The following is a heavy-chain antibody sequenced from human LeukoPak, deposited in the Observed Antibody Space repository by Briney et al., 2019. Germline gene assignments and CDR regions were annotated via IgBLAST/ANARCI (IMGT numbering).Heavy chain of an antibody. CDR1: GSTFSNYG. V-gene: IGHV3-30*18. Sequence: GGSLRLSCVASGSTFSNYGMHWVRQAPGKGLKWVAVISYDGSNKYYADSVKGRFTISRDNSKNTLYLQMNSLRAEDTVVYYCTKGVLGGTQSVSAGLDSWGQGTLVTVSS. D-gene: IGHD3-16*01. CDR3: TKGVLGGTQSVSAGLDS. CDR2: ISYDGSNK. J-gene: IGHJ4*02.